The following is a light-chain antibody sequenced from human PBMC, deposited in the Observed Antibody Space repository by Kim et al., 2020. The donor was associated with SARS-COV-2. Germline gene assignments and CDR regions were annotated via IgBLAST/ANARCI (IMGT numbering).Light chain of an antibody. CDR1: SSEVGSYNL. CDR2: EDS. V-gene: IGLV2-23*01. J-gene: IGLJ3*02. Sequence: QSIAISCTGTSSEVGSYNLVSWYQQHPGKAPKLMIYEDSKRPSGASNRFSGSKSGNTASLTISGLQAEDEADYYCCSYAGSSTWVFGGGTQLTVL. CDR3: CSYAGSSTWV.